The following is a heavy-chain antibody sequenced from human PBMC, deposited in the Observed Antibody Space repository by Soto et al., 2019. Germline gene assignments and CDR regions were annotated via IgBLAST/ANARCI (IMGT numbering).Heavy chain of an antibody. V-gene: IGHV4-39*01. J-gene: IGHJ5*02. CDR1: GGSLSSSSYY. CDR2: IYYSGST. CDR3: ATCSMVRGVIRRFDP. D-gene: IGHD3-10*01. Sequence: SETLSLTCTVSGGSLSSSSYYRGWIRQPPGKGLEWIGSIYYSGSTYYNPSLKSRVTISVDTSKDQFSLKLSSVTAADTAVYYCATCSMVRGVIRRFDPWRQGTLVTVSS.